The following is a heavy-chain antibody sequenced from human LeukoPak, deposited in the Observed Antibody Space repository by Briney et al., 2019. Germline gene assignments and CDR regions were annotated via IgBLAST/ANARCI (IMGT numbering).Heavy chain of an antibody. V-gene: IGHV3-11*04. CDR3: ARDGIAAAAPGLDYYYMDV. Sequence: KAGGSLRLSCAASGFTFSDYYMSWIRQAPGKGLEWVSYISRSGSTIYYADSVKGRFTISRDNAKNSLYLQMNSLRAEDTAVYHCARDGIAAAAPGLDYYYMDVWGKGTTVTVSS. CDR1: GFTFSDYY. J-gene: IGHJ6*03. CDR2: ISRSGSTI. D-gene: IGHD6-13*01.